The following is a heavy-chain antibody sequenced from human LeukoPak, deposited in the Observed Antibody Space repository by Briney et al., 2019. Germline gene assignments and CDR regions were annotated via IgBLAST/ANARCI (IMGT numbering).Heavy chain of an antibody. J-gene: IGHJ4*02. V-gene: IGHV4-61*02. CDR2: IYTSGST. CDR1: GGSISSGSYY. CDR3: ASGYYYDSSGYYPFDY. Sequence: PSETLSLTCTVSGGSISSGSYYWSWIRQPAGKGLEWIGRIYTSGSTNYNPSLKSRVTISVDTSKNQFSLKLSSVTAADTAVYYCASGYYYDSSGYYPFDYWGQGTLVTVSS. D-gene: IGHD3-22*01.